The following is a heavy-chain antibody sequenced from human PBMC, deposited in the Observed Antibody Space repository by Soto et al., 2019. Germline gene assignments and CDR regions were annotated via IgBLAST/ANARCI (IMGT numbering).Heavy chain of an antibody. CDR1: GGTFSSYR. CDR2: IVPIYRTA. CDR3: VRDSGAKLSSS. J-gene: IGHJ4*02. D-gene: IGHD6-13*01. V-gene: IGHV1-69*01. Sequence: QVQLVQSGAEVKKPGSSVKVSCKASGGTFSSYRINWVRQAPGQGLEWVGGIVPIYRTADYAQTFQGRVTITAYESARTSYMELRSLKSQDTAVYYCVRDSGAKLSSSWGQGTLVTVSS.